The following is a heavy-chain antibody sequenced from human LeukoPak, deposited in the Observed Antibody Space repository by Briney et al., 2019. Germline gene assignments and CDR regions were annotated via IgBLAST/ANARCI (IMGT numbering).Heavy chain of an antibody. J-gene: IGHJ4*02. V-gene: IGHV4-34*01. CDR3: ARSPMVRGVMPTYFDY. CDR1: GGSFSGYY. D-gene: IGHD3-10*01. Sequence: SETLSLTCAVYGGSFSGYYWSWIRQPPGKGLEWIGEINHSGSTNYNPSLKSRVTISVDTSKNQFSLKLSSVTAADTAVYYCARSPMVRGVMPTYFDYWGQGTLVTVSS. CDR2: INHSGST.